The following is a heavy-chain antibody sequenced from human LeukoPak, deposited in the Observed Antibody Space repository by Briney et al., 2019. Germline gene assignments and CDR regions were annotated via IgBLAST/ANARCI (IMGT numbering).Heavy chain of an antibody. CDR2: IYYSGST. Sequence: PSETLSLTCTVSGGSLTSSSYYWGWIRQPPGKGLEWIGSIYYSGSTYYKSSLKSRVTISLDTSKNQFSLKLSSVTAADTAVYYCARRQRGASAAAGKRHYYYHMDVWGKGTTVTISS. CDR3: ARRQRGASAAAGKRHYYYHMDV. D-gene: IGHD6-13*01. CDR1: GGSLTSSSYY. V-gene: IGHV4-39*07. J-gene: IGHJ6*03.